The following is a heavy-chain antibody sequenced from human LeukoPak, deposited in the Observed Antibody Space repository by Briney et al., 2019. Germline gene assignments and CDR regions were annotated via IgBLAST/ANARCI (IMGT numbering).Heavy chain of an antibody. CDR2: IWYDGSNK. CDR3: ARDLTQLALFDY. CDR1: GFTFSNYG. V-gene: IGHV3-33*01. D-gene: IGHD6-13*01. Sequence: GGSLRLSCAASGFTFSNYGMHWVRQAPGKGLEWVAVIWYDGSNKYYADSVKGRFTLSRDNSKNTLFLQMNSLRPEDTAVYFCARDLTQLALFDYWGQGTLVAVSS. J-gene: IGHJ4*02.